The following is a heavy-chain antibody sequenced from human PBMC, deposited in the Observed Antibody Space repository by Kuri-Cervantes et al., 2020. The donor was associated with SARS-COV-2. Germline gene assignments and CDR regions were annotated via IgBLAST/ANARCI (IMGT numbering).Heavy chain of an antibody. CDR3: AREFFGVVNGYFDY. D-gene: IGHD3-3*01. CDR2: IKQDGSEK. V-gene: IGHV3-7*01. Sequence: GESLKISCAASGFTFSSCWMSWVRQAPGKGLEWVANIKQDGSEKYYVDSVKGRFTISRDNAKNSLYLQMNSLRAEDTAVYYCAREFFGVVNGYFDYWGQGTLVTVSS. CDR1: GFTFSSCW. J-gene: IGHJ4*02.